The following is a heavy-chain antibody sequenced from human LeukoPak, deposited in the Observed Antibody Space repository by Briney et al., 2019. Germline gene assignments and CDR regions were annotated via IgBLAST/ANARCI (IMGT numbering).Heavy chain of an antibody. Sequence: SETLSLTCTVSGGSISSYYWSWIRQPPGKGLEWIGYIYYSGSTNYNPSLKSRVTISVDTSKNQFSLKLSSVTAADTAVYYCARRRVGEYYFEYWGQGTLVTVSS. CDR1: GGSISSYY. V-gene: IGHV4-59*08. CDR2: IYYSGST. D-gene: IGHD3-16*01. CDR3: ARRRVGEYYFEY. J-gene: IGHJ4*02.